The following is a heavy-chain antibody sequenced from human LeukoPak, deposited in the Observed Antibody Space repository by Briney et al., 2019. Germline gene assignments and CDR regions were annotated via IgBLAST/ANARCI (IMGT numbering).Heavy chain of an antibody. CDR3: ARGRGMAVALDY. J-gene: IGHJ4*02. CDR2: INHSGST. Sequence: NTSETLSLTCAVYGGSFSGYYWSWIRQPPGKGLEWIGEINHSGSTNYNPSLKSRVTISVDTSKNQFSLKLSSVTAADTAVYYCARGRGMAVALDYWGQGTLVTVSS. CDR1: GGSFSGYY. V-gene: IGHV4-34*01. D-gene: IGHD6-19*01.